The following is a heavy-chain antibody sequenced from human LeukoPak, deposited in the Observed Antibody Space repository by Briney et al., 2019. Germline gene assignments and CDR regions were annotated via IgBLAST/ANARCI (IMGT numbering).Heavy chain of an antibody. CDR2: IHNSGST. Sequence: PSETLSLTCTVSGGSISSSAYHWGWIRQPPGKGLEWIGSIHNSGSTYYNPSLKSRVTISVDKSKKQFSLKLSSVTAADTAVYYCARDKFPLVGATGDDAFDIWGQGTMVTVSS. V-gene: IGHV4-39*07. CDR3: ARDKFPLVGATGDDAFDI. J-gene: IGHJ3*02. CDR1: GGSISSSAYH. D-gene: IGHD1-26*01.